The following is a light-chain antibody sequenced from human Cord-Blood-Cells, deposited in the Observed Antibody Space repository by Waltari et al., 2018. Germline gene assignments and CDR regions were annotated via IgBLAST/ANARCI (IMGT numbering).Light chain of an antibody. J-gene: IGKJ4*01. CDR3: QQRSNWPPLT. CDR2: DAY. Sequence: DIVLTQSPATLSLSPGERATLSCRASQSVSSYLAWYQQKPGQAPRLLIYDAYNSATGIPARFSGSGSGTDFTLTISSLEPEDFAVYYCQQRSNWPPLTFGGGTKVEIK. V-gene: IGKV3-11*01. CDR1: QSVSSY.